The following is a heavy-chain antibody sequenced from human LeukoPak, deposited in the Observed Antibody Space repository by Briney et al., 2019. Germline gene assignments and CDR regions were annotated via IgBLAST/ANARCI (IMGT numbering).Heavy chain of an antibody. D-gene: IGHD3-22*01. Sequence: SETLSLTCTVSGGTISSYYWSWIRQPPGKGLEWIGYIYYSGSTNYNPSLKSRVTISVDTSKNQFSLKLSSVTAADTAVYYCASGGLTNYYDSSGSLKGAFDYWGQGTLVTVSS. CDR1: GGTISSYY. CDR2: IYYSGST. J-gene: IGHJ4*02. CDR3: ASGGLTNYYDSSGSLKGAFDY. V-gene: IGHV4-59*08.